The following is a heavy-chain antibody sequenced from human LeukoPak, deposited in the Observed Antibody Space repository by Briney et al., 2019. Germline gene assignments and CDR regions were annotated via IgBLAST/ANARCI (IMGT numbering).Heavy chain of an antibody. CDR2: IYYSGST. D-gene: IGHD3-3*01. CDR1: GGSISSYY. Sequence: PSETLSLTCTVSGGSISSYYWSWIRQPPGKGLEWIGSIYYSGSTYYNPSLKSRVTISVDTSKNQFSLKLSSVTAADTAVYYCARRDYDFWSGYRTLGFDYWGQGTLVTVSS. V-gene: IGHV4-39*01. J-gene: IGHJ4*02. CDR3: ARRDYDFWSGYRTLGFDY.